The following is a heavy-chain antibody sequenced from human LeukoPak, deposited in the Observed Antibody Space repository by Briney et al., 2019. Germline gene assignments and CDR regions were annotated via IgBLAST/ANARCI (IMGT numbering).Heavy chain of an antibody. J-gene: IGHJ4*02. CDR3: VRVDTSGYYYELSFDY. V-gene: IGHV3-7*01. CDR1: GFTFSSCW. CDR2: TKKDGSEK. D-gene: IGHD3-22*01. Sequence: GGSLRLSCAASGFTFSSCWMSWVRQAPGKGLEWVANTKKDGSEKEYVDSVKGRFTISRDNAKNSLYLQMNSLRVEDTAVYYCVRVDTSGYYYELSFDYWGQGTLVTVSS.